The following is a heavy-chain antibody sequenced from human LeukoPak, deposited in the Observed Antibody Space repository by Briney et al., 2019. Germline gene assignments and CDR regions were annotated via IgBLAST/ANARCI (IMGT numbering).Heavy chain of an antibody. V-gene: IGHV3-64*01. CDR3: ARRLSYGISNVLDL. J-gene: IGHJ2*01. Sequence: GGSLRLSCAASGFTFINYAMHWVRQAPGKGLEYVSAISSNGGSTDYANPVKGRFTISRDNSKNTLYLQMGSLRAEDMAVYYCARRLSYGISNVLDLWGRGTLVTVSS. D-gene: IGHD3-9*01. CDR2: ISSNGGST. CDR1: GFTFINYA.